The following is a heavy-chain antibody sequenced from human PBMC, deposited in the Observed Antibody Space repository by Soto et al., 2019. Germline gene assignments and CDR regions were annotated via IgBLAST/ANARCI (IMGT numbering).Heavy chain of an antibody. CDR3: ARGIMVRGVIQDYYYMDV. D-gene: IGHD3-10*01. CDR2: IWYDGSNK. CDR1: GFTFSSYG. V-gene: IGHV3-33*01. Sequence: GGSLRLSCAASGFTFSSYGMHWVRQAPGKGLEWVAVIWYDGSNKYYADSVKGRFTISRDNSKNTLYLQMNSLRAEDTAVHYCARGIMVRGVIQDYYYMDVWGKGTTVTVSS. J-gene: IGHJ6*03.